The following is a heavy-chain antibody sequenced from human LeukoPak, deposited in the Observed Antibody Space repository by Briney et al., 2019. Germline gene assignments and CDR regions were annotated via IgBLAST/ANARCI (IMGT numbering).Heavy chain of an antibody. CDR1: GFTFSSYW. V-gene: IGHV3-7*03. D-gene: IGHD3-16*01. CDR3: ARGGGLDV. J-gene: IGHJ6*02. CDR2: INHNGNVN. Sequence: GGSLRLSCAASGFTFSSYWMNWARQAPGKGLEWVASINHNGNVNYHADSVKGRFTISRDNAKNSLYLQMSNLRAEDTAVYFCARGGGLDVWGQGPRSPSP.